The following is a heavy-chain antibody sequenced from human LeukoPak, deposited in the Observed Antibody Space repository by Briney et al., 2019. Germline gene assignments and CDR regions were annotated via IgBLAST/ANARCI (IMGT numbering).Heavy chain of an antibody. CDR1: GFTFSSYW. Sequence: GGSLRLSCAASGFTFSSYWMHWVRQAPGGGRVWVSRINGEGSDTSYADSVRGRFTISRDNAKNTLFLQMNSLRAEDTAVYYCVRDPPEREELFDYWGQGTLVTVS. CDR3: VRDPPEREELFDY. CDR2: INGEGSDT. D-gene: IGHD1-26*01. V-gene: IGHV3-74*01. J-gene: IGHJ4*02.